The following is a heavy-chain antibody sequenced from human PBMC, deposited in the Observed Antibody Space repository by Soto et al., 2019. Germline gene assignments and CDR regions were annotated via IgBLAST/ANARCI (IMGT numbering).Heavy chain of an antibody. V-gene: IGHV3-23*01. CDR1: GSTFSSYA. CDR2: ISGSGGNT. D-gene: IGHD1-26*01. CDR3: AMLNSGSYSYHGMDV. Sequence: EVQLLESGGDLVQPGGSLGLSCAASGSTFSSYAMNWVRQVPGKGLEWVPAISGSGGNTFYADSVKGRFTISRDNSKNTLFLQMHSLRAEDTAIYYCAMLNSGSYSYHGMDVWGQGTTVTVSS. J-gene: IGHJ6*02.